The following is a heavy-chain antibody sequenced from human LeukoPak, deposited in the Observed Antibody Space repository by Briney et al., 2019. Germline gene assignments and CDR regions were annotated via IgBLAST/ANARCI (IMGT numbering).Heavy chain of an antibody. CDR2: ISAYNGNT. Sequence: ASVKVSCKASGYTFTSYGIIWVRQAPGQGLELMGWISAYNGNTNLAQNVQGRVTMTTDTPTSTAYMELRSLRSDDTAVYYCARGYGGAAAVINFDNWGQGTLVTVSS. CDR1: GYTFTSYG. V-gene: IGHV1-18*01. CDR3: ARGYGGAAAVINFDN. D-gene: IGHD6-13*01. J-gene: IGHJ4*02.